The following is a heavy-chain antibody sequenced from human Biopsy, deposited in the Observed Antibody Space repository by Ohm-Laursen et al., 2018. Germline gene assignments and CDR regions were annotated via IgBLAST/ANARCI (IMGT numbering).Heavy chain of an antibody. CDR2: ISPYHDKT. J-gene: IGHJ4*02. D-gene: IGHD2/OR15-2a*01. Sequence: GASVKVSCKASGYTFTSYDISWVRQAPGQGLEWMGWISPYHDKTSYPPKLQDRVTMTADTSTNTAHMELRSLRSDDTAVYYCARVFCTSTTCYGLLDNWGQGTVVTVSS. CDR3: ARVFCTSTTCYGLLDN. V-gene: IGHV1-18*01. CDR1: GYTFTSYD.